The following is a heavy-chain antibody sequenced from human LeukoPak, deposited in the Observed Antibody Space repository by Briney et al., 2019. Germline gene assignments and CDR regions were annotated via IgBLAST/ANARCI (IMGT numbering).Heavy chain of an antibody. V-gene: IGHV3-7*01. J-gene: IGHJ4*02. Sequence: GGSLRLSCAASGFTVSSNYMSWVRQAPGKGLEWVANIKQDGSEKKYVDSVKGRFTISRDNAKNSLYLQMNSLRAEDTAVYYCARTDSTSSGYFDYWGQGTLVTVSS. CDR2: IKQDGSEK. CDR1: GFTVSSNY. D-gene: IGHD6-6*01. CDR3: ARTDSTSSGYFDY.